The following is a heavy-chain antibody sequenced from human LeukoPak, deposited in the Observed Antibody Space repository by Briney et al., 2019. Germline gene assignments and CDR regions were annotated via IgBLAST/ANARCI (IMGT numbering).Heavy chain of an antibody. CDR2: ISGSGGST. CDR1: GFTFSSYV. CDR3: AKTASSGYYGDPYYFDY. D-gene: IGHD3-22*01. J-gene: IGHJ4*02. V-gene: IGHV3-23*01. Sequence: GGSLRLSCAVSGFTFSSYVMSWVRQAPGKGLEWVSAISGSGGSTYYADSVKGRFTISRDNSKNTLYLQMNSLRAEDTAVYYCAKTASSGYYGDPYYFDYWGQGTLVTVSS.